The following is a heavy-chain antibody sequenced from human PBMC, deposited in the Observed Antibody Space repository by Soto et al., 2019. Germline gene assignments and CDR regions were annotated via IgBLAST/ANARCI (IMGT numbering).Heavy chain of an antibody. CDR3: ARDSLDIVATTRTEYYYYGMDV. D-gene: IGHD5-12*01. V-gene: IGHV4-4*02. Sequence: PSETLSLTCAVSGGSISSSNWWSWVRQPPGKGLEWIGEIYHSGSTNYNPSLKSRVTISVDKSKNQFSLKLSSVTAADTAVYYCARDSLDIVATTRTEYYYYGMDVWGQGTTVTVSS. J-gene: IGHJ6*02. CDR2: IYHSGST. CDR1: GGSISSSNW.